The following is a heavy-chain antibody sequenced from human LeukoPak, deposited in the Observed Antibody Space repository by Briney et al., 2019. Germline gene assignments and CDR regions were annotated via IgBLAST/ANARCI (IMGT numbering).Heavy chain of an antibody. Sequence: GGSLRLPCAASGFTFSDYSMNWVRQAPGKGLEWISYVGISSGNTKYADSVKGRFTISGDKAKNSLYLQMNSLRVEDTAVYYCARDTKYAFDNWGQGTLVTVSS. CDR1: GFTFSDYS. CDR3: ARDTKYAFDN. CDR2: VGISSGNT. D-gene: IGHD2-2*01. J-gene: IGHJ4*02. V-gene: IGHV3-48*01.